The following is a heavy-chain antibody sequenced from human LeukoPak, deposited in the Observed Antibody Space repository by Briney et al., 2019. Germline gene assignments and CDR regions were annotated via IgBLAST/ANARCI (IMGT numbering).Heavy chain of an antibody. CDR1: GGSISRGDYY. CDR3: ARGGGYTPYYFDY. J-gene: IGHJ4*02. V-gene: IGHV4-30-4*01. CDR2: IYYSGST. Sequence: ASQTLSLTCTVSGGSISRGDYYWSWIRQPPGKGLEWIGYIYYSGSTYYNPSLKSRVTISVDTSKNQFSLKLSSVTAADTAVYYCARGGGYTPYYFDYWGQGTLVTVSS. D-gene: IGHD5-12*01.